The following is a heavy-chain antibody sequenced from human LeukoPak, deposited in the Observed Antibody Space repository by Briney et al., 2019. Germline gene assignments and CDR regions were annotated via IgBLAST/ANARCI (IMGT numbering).Heavy chain of an antibody. J-gene: IGHJ4*02. CDR3: ASSNIMITFGGVYYFDY. Sequence: PSETLSLTCAVYGGSFSGYYWSWIRQPPGKGLEWIGEINHSGSTYYNPSLKSRVTISVDTSKNQFSLKLSSVTAADTAVYYCASSNIMITFGGVYYFDYWGQGTLVTVSS. V-gene: IGHV4-34*01. D-gene: IGHD3-16*01. CDR1: GGSFSGYY. CDR2: INHSGST.